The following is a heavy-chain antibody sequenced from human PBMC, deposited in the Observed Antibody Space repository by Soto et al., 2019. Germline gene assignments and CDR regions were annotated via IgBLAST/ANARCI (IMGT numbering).Heavy chain of an antibody. CDR2: IYWDDDK. CDR3: ARIQLFSGYSSSWYWFDP. Sequence: SGPTLVNPTQTLTLTCTFSGFSLSTSGVGVGWIRQPPGKALEWLALIYWDDDKRYSPSLKSRLTITKDTSKNQVVLTMTNMDPVDTATYYCARIQLFSGYSSSWYWFDPWGQGTLVTVSS. CDR1: GFSLSTSGVG. V-gene: IGHV2-5*02. D-gene: IGHD6-13*01. J-gene: IGHJ5*02.